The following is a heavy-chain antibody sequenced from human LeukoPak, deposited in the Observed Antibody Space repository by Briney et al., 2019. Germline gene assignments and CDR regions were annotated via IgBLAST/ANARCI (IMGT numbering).Heavy chain of an antibody. V-gene: IGHV3-7*01. CDR1: GFTFDDYA. Sequence: GGSLRLSCAASGFTFDDYAMHWVRQAPGKELQWVANIKQDGSAKYYVDSVKGRFTISRDNAKNSLYLQMNSLRAEDTAVYYCARVEASGYDYGAFDYWGQGTLVTVSS. CDR2: IKQDGSAK. CDR3: ARVEASGYDYGAFDY. D-gene: IGHD5-12*01. J-gene: IGHJ4*02.